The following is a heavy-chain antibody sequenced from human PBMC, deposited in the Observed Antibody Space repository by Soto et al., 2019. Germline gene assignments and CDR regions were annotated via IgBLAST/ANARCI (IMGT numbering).Heavy chain of an antibody. Sequence: PSETLSLTCTVSGGSISSGDYYWSWIRQPPGKGLEWIGYIYYSGSTYYNPSLKSRVTISVDTSKNQFSLKLSSVTAADTAVYYCAIYYDFWSASAFDPWGQGTLVTVSS. CDR1: GGSISSGDYY. CDR2: IYYSGST. V-gene: IGHV4-30-4*01. CDR3: AIYYDFWSASAFDP. J-gene: IGHJ5*02. D-gene: IGHD3-3*01.